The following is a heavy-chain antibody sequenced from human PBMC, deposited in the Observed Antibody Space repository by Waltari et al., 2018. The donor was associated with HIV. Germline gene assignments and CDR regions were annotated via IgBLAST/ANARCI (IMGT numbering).Heavy chain of an antibody. D-gene: IGHD1-1*01. J-gene: IGHJ6*02. CDR3: ARRGTLYYYGMDV. CDR2: IWYEGSNK. CDR1: GFPFSSYG. Sequence: QVQLVESGGGVVQPGRSLSLSCAASGFPFSSYGMQWARPAPGKGREWVAVIWYEGSNKYYADSVKGRFTISRDNSKNTLYLQMNSLRAEDTAVYYCARRGTLYYYGMDVWGQGTTVTVSS. V-gene: IGHV3-33*01.